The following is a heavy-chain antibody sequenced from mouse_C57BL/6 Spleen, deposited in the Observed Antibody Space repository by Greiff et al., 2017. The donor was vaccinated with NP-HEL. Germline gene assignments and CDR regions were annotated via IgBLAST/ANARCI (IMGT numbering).Heavy chain of an antibody. CDR2: ILPSIGRT. CDR3: ARGSITTVVEGVWFAY. CDR1: DSEVFPFAY. V-gene: IGHV15-2*01. J-gene: IGHJ3*01. D-gene: IGHD1-1*01. Sequence: QVQLQQSGSELRSPGSSVKLSCKDSDSEVFPFAYMSWVRQKPGHGFEWIGGILPSIGRTIYGEKFEDKATLDAEPMSNTAYLELNSLTYEDSAICYCARGSITTVVEGVWFAYWGQGTLVTVSA.